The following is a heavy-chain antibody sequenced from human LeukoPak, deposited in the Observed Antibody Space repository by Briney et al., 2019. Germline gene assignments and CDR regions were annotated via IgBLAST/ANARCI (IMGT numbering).Heavy chain of an antibody. CDR2: ISAYNGNT. J-gene: IGHJ4*02. CDR3: AREGYCSSTSCYTPLDY. Sequence: GASVNVSCKASGYTFTSYGISWVRQAPGQGLEWMGWISAYNGNTNYAQKLQGRVTMTTDTSTSTAYMELRSLRSDDTAVYYCAREGYCSSTSCYTPLDYWGQGTLVTVSS. D-gene: IGHD2-2*02. V-gene: IGHV1-18*01. CDR1: GYTFTSYG.